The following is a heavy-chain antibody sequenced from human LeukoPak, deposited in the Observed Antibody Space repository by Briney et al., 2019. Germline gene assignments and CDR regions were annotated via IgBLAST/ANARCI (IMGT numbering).Heavy chain of an antibody. D-gene: IGHD1-7*01. V-gene: IGHV4-34*01. CDR3: ARGGNWNYVSIARQRLLNWFDP. CDR1: GGSFSGYY. J-gene: IGHJ5*02. CDR2: INHSGST. Sequence: KPSETLSLTCAVYGGSFSGYYWSWIRQPPGKGLEWIGEINHSGSTNYNPSLKSRVTISVDTSKNQFSLKLSSVTAADTAVYYCARGGNWNYVSIARQRLLNWFDPWGQGTLVTVSS.